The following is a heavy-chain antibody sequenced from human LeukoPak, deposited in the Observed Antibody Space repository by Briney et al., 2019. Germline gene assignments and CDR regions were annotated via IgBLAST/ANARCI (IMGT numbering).Heavy chain of an antibody. J-gene: IGHJ6*02. CDR3: ARDLLWSGYYYGMDV. CDR2: IGTAGDT. V-gene: IGHV3-13*01. D-gene: IGHD3-3*01. Sequence: KTGGSLRLSCAASGFTFSSYDMHWVRQATGKGLEWVSAIGTAGDTYYPGSVKGRFTISRENAKNSLYLQMNSLRAEDTAVYYCARDLLWSGYYYGMDVWGQGTTVTVSS. CDR1: GFTFSSYD.